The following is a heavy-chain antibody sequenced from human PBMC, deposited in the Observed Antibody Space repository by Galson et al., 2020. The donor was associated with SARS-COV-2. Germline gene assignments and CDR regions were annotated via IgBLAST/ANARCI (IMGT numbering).Heavy chain of an antibody. CDR2: ISYDGSNK. CDR3: ARGQGGSYYVGDY. D-gene: IGHD1-26*01. CDR1: GFTFSSYA. J-gene: IGHJ4*02. Sequence: GESLKISCAASGFTFSSYAMHWVRQAPGKGLEWVAVISYDGSNKYYADSVKGRFTISRDNSKNTLYLQMNSLRAEDTAVYYCARGQGGSYYVGDYWGQGTLVTVSS. V-gene: IGHV3-30-3*01.